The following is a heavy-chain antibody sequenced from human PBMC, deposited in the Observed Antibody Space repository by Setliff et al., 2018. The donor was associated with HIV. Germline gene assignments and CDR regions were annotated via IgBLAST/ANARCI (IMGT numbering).Heavy chain of an antibody. J-gene: IGHJ5*02. CDR2: IIPIFGTA. CDR3: ARDFGGYCSSMSCPGLFDP. V-gene: IGHV1-69*05. CDR1: GGTFSSYA. Sequence: VASVKVSCKASGGTFSSYAISWVRRAPGQGLEWMGGIIPIFGTANYAQKFQGRVTITTDESTSTAYMELSGLRSEDTAVYYCARDFGGYCSSMSCPGLFDPWGQGTLVTVSS. D-gene: IGHD2-2*01.